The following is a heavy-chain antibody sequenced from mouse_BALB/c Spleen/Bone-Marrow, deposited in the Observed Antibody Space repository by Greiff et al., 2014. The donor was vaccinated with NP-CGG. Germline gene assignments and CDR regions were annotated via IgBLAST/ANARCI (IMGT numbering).Heavy chain of an antibody. CDR1: GFDFSRYW. D-gene: IGHD2-3*01. CDR3: ARLGYYGWFAY. CDR2: INPGSNTI. J-gene: IGHJ3*01. V-gene: IGHV4-1*02. Sequence: DVKLQESGGGLVQPGGSLKLSCAASGFDFSRYWMSWVRQAPGKGLEWIGEINPGSNTINYTPSLKDKFIISRDNAKNTLYLQMSKVRSEDTALYYCARLGYYGWFAYRGQGTLVTVSA.